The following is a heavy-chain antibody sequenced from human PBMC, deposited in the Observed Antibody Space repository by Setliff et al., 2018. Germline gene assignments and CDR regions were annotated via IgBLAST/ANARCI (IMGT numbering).Heavy chain of an antibody. J-gene: IGHJ6*03. V-gene: IGHV1-2*02. CDR3: ARAPPSSGWTPRGYYYYYMDV. CDR2: INPRTGVT. D-gene: IGHD6-19*01. CDR1: GYTFTGHY. Sequence: ASVKVSCKASGYTFTGHYIHWVRQAPGQGLEWMGWINPRTGVTNYAQKFKGRVTMTRDTSITTVYMDLSSLKSDDTAVYYCARAPPSSGWTPRGYYYYYMDVWGKGTTVTVSS.